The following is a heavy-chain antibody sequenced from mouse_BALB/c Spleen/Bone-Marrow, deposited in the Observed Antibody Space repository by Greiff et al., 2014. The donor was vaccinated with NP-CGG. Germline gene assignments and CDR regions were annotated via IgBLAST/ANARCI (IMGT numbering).Heavy chain of an antibody. CDR2: INPGSGGT. Sequence: VQVVESGAELVRPGTSVKVSCKASGYAFTNYLIEWVKQRPGQGLEWIGVINPGSGGTNYNEKCKGKATLTADKSSSTAYMQLSSLTSDDSAVYFCARRDYSFAYWGQGTLVTVSA. D-gene: IGHD2-13*01. J-gene: IGHJ3*01. CDR1: GYAFTNYL. V-gene: IGHV1-54*01. CDR3: ARRDYSFAY.